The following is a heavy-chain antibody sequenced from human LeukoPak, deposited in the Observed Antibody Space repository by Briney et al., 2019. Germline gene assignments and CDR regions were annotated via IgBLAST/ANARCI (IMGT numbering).Heavy chain of an antibody. CDR1: GGSISSSSYY. CDR3: ARGPVKRYCSSTSCRTYYYYYMDV. CDR2: INHSGST. J-gene: IGHJ6*03. D-gene: IGHD2-2*01. Sequence: SETLSLTCTVSGGSISSSSYYWGWIRQPPGKGLEWIGGINHSGSTNYNPSLKSRVTISVDTSKNQFSLKLSSVTAADTAVYYCARGPVKRYCSSTSCRTYYYYYMDVWGKGTTVTVSS. V-gene: IGHV4-39*07.